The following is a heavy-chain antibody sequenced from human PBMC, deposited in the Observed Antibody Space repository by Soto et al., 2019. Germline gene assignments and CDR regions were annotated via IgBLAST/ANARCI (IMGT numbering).Heavy chain of an antibody. CDR1: GFTFTRYA. D-gene: IGHD6-19*01. Sequence: GGSLRLSCSASGFTFTRYAMHWVRQAPGKGLEFVSAISRYGAETYYADSVKGRFAISRDNSKNTLYLQMSSLRAEDTALYYCVKEGYMRSDWYGQFDYWGQGALVTVSS. CDR3: VKEGYMRSDWYGQFDY. CDR2: ISRYGAET. J-gene: IGHJ4*02. V-gene: IGHV3-64D*06.